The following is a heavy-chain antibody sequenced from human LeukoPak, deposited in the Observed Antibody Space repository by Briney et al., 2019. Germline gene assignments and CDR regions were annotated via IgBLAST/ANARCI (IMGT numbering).Heavy chain of an antibody. V-gene: IGHV3-21*01. J-gene: IGHJ4*02. CDR3: ARFGVTYYYDSSGTPAKTHKSFDY. CDR2: ISSSSSYI. CDR1: GFTFSSYS. D-gene: IGHD3-22*01. Sequence: PGGSLRLSCAASGFTFSSYSMNWVRQAPGKGLEWVSSISSSSSYIYYADSVKGRFTISRGNAKNSLYLQMNSLRAEDTAVYYCARFGVTYYYDSSGTPAKTHKSFDYWGQGTLVTVSS.